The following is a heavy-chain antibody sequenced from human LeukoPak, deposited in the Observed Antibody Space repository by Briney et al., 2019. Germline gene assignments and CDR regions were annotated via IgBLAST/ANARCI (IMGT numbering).Heavy chain of an antibody. J-gene: IGHJ5*02. CDR1: GGTFSSYG. CDR2: IIPIFGTP. Sequence: ASVKVSCKASGGTFSSYGISWVRQAPGQGLEWMGGIIPIFGTPNYAQKFQGRVTITADESTSTAYMELSSLRSEDTAVYYCARDGTIFVENWFDPWGQGTLVTVSS. CDR3: ARDGTIFVENWFDP. D-gene: IGHD3-3*01. V-gene: IGHV1-69*01.